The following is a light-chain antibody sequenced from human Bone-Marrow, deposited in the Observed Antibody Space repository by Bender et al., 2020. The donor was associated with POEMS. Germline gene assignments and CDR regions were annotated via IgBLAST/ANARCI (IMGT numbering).Light chain of an antibody. CDR2: EDD. J-gene: IGLJ1*01. V-gene: IGLV2-23*02. Sequence: QSALTQPASVSGSPGQSITISCTGTSSDVGAYDFVSWYQHHPGKAPKLMIYEDDKRPSGVSNRFSGSKSGNTASLTISGLQAEDEANYYCFSYAGTNTFLFGTGTKVTVL. CDR3: FSYAGTNTFL. CDR1: SSDVGAYDF.